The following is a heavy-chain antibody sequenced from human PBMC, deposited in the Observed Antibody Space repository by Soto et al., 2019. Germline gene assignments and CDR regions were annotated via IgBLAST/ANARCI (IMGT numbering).Heavy chain of an antibody. CDR2: ISAYNGNT. V-gene: IGHV1-18*01. J-gene: IGHJ3*02. CDR1: GYTFTSYG. D-gene: IGHD3-3*01. Sequence: ASVKASCKXSGYTFTSYGISSVRQAPGEGIAWMGWISAYNGNTNYAQKLQGRVTMATDTSTSTAYMELRSLRSDDTAVYYCARGVGLMITIFQKADAFDIWGQGTMVTVSS. CDR3: ARGVGLMITIFQKADAFDI.